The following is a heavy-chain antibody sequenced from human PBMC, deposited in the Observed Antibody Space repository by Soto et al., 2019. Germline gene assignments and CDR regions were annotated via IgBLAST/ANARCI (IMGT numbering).Heavy chain of an antibody. Sequence: EVQLVETGGGLIQPGGSLRLSCAASGFTVSSNYMSWVRQAPGKGLEWVSVIYSGGSTYYADSVKGRFTISRDNTKNPLYLQMNSLRAEDTAVYYCAREGRGEPADRWGQGTLVTVSS. CDR2: IYSGGST. V-gene: IGHV3-53*02. D-gene: IGHD3-16*01. CDR1: GFTVSSNY. J-gene: IGHJ4*02. CDR3: AREGRGEPADR.